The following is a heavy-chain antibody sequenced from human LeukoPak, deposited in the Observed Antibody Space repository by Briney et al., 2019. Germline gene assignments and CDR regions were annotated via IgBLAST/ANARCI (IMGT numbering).Heavy chain of an antibody. CDR2: ISGSGGNT. CDR3: AKARASSGHYGMDV. CDR1: GFTFSTYW. D-gene: IGHD3-22*01. V-gene: IGHV3-23*01. J-gene: IGHJ6*02. Sequence: GGSLRLSCAASGFTFSTYWMNWVRQAPGTGLEWISDISGSGGNTYYADSVKGRFTISRDNSKNTLYLQMNSLRAEDTAVYYCAKARASSGHYGMDVWGQGTTVTVSS.